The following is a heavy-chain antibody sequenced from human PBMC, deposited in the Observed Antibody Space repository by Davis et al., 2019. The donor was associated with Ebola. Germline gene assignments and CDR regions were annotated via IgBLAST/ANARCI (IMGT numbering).Heavy chain of an antibody. J-gene: IGHJ4*02. V-gene: IGHV3-64*01. Sequence: GGSLRLSCAASGFTVSSYAMHWVRQAPGKGLEYVSAISSNGGSTYYANSVKGRFTISRDNSKNTLYLQMNSLRAEDTAVYYCARQRWLQSYYFDYWGQGTLVTVSS. CDR3: ARQRWLQSYYFDY. CDR1: GFTVSSYA. CDR2: ISSNGGST. D-gene: IGHD5-24*01.